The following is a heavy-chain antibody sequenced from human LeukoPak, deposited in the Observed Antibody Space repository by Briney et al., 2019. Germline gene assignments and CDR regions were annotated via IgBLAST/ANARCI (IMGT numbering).Heavy chain of an antibody. CDR3: ARVTWQWPDY. V-gene: IGHV3-21*01. Sequence: KTGGSLRLSCAASGFTFSSYVMSWVRQAPGKGLEWVSSISSSSSYIYYADSVKGRFTISRDNAKNSLYLQMNSLRAEDTAVYYCARVTWQWPDYWGQGTLVTVSS. CDR2: ISSSSSYI. D-gene: IGHD6-19*01. J-gene: IGHJ4*02. CDR1: GFTFSSYV.